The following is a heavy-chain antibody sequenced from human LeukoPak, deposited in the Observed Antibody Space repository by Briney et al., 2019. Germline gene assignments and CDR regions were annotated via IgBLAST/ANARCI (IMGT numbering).Heavy chain of an antibody. CDR3: ARDSGDYGGPIDY. CDR2: ISGSSSYI. CDR1: GFTFSGYD. J-gene: IGHJ4*02. D-gene: IGHD4-23*01. Sequence: PGGSLRLSCAASGFTFSGYDMNWVRQAPGKGLEWVSSISGSSSYIYYADSMKGRFTISRDNAKNSLYLQMNSLRAEDTAVYYCARDSGDYGGPIDYWGQGTLVTVSS. V-gene: IGHV3-21*01.